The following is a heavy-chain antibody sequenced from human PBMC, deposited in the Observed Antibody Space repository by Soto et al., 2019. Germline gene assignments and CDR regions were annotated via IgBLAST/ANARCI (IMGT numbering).Heavy chain of an antibody. Sequence: SETLSLTCTVSGGSIGSYYWSWIRQPPGKGLEWIGYIYYSGSTNYNPSLKSRVTISVDTSKNQFSLKLSSVTAADTAVYYCARGARRTRMDVWGKGTTVTVSS. CDR3: ARGARRTRMDV. V-gene: IGHV4-59*01. CDR2: IYYSGST. J-gene: IGHJ6*04. CDR1: GGSIGSYY.